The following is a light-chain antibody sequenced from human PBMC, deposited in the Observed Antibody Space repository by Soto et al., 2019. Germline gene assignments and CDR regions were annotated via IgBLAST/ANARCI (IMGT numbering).Light chain of an antibody. CDR2: EGS. V-gene: IGLV2-23*01. CDR3: QSYDSGVTGAV. Sequence: QSALTQPASVSGSPGQSITISCTGTSSDVGSYNLVSWYQQHPGKAPKLMIYEGSKRPSGVSNRFSGSKSGNTASLTISGLQAEDEADYYCQSYDSGVTGAVFGTGTKVTVL. CDR1: SSDVGSYNL. J-gene: IGLJ1*01.